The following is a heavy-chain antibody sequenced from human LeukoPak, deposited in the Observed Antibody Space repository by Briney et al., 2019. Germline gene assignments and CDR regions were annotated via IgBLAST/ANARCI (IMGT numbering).Heavy chain of an antibody. CDR1: GFTFSSYE. J-gene: IGHJ6*02. V-gene: IGHV3-48*03. Sequence: GGSLRLSCAASGFTFSSYEMNWVRQAPGQGLEWVSDISGSGSIIYYADSVKGRFTISRDNAKNSLYLQMNSLRAEDTAVYYCARWGRIAAAASYYYGMDVWGQGTTVTVSS. CDR2: ISGSGSII. D-gene: IGHD6-13*01. CDR3: ARWGRIAAAASYYYGMDV.